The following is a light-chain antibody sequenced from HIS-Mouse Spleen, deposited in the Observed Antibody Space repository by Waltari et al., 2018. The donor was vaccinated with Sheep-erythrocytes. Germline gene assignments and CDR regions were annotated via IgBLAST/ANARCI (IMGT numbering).Light chain of an antibody. CDR2: DVS. V-gene: IGLV2-11*02. CDR3: CSDAGSYNHV. Sequence: QSALTQPRSVSGSPGQSVTISCTGTSSDVGGYNYVSWYQQHPGKAPKLMIYDVSKRPSGVPDRFAGSKSGYAASLTISGLQAEDEADYYCCSDAGSYNHVFATGTKVTVL. CDR1: SSDVGGYNY. J-gene: IGLJ1*01.